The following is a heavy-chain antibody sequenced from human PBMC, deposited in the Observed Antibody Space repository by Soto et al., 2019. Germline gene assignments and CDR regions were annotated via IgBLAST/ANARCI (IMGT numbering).Heavy chain of an antibody. J-gene: IGHJ6*02. Sequence: GGSLRLCXAASGFKYTDFALHCVRQAPGKGLEWVAIISYDGSDKYYADSVKGRLVISRDNPKNTLYLEMNSLRPEDTAVYFCARRAWDSYYGIDVWGQGTTVTVS. CDR1: GFKYTDFA. CDR3: ARRAWDSYYGIDV. V-gene: IGHV3-30*09. CDR2: ISYDGSDK. D-gene: IGHD3-22*01.